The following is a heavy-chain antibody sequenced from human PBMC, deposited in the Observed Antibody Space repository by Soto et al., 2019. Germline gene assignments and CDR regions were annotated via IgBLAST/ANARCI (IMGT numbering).Heavy chain of an antibody. D-gene: IGHD6-19*01. J-gene: IGHJ4*02. CDR3: ARLRSGWSIDY. CDR1: GFSFSGNW. CDR2: VNEDGSEK. Sequence: GGSLRLSCAASGFSFSGNWMTWVRQAPGKGLEWVANVNEDGSEKNYVDSVKGRFTISRDNAKNSLYLQVNSLTAADTAVYYCARLRSGWSIDYWGQGALVTVSS. V-gene: IGHV3-7*03.